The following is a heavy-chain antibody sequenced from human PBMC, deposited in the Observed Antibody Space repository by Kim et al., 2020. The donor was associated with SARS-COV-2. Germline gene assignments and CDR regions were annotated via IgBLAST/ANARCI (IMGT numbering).Heavy chain of an antibody. CDR2: TSYDGSDK. CDR3: AREPYYSGSYGGLDY. Sequence: GGSLRLSCAASGFTFSSYAMHWARQAPGKGLEWVAVTSYDGSDKYYADSVKGRFTISKDNSKNTLYLQMSSLRAEDTAVYFCAREPYYSGSYGGLDYWGQGTLVTVSS. D-gene: IGHD1-26*01. V-gene: IGHV3-30*04. CDR1: GFTFSSYA. J-gene: IGHJ4*02.